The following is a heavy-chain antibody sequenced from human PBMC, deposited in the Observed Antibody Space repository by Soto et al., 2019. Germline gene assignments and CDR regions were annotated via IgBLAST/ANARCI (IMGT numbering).Heavy chain of an antibody. CDR3: ARGRGGHYFDY. V-gene: IGHV1-8*01. Sequence: GASVEVCCEASGYSFTSYDINWVRQATGQGLEWMGWMNPNSGNTGYAQKFQGRVTMTRNTSISTAYMELSSLRSEDTAVYYCARGRGGHYFDYWGQGTLVTVSS. CDR2: MNPNSGNT. CDR1: GYSFTSYD. J-gene: IGHJ4*02.